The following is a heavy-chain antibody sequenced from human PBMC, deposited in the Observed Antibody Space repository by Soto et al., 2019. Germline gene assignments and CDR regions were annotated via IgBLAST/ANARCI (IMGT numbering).Heavy chain of an antibody. CDR1: GFIFENFG. Sequence: GGSLRLSCAASGFIFENFGISWVRQAPGKGLEWISSISGSGFKKYYADSVKGRFTISRDNSKSTVYLELNNLSAEDTAVYHCAKNQGVELVPLATVDWFDPWGQGSVVTAPQ. J-gene: IGHJ5*02. D-gene: IGHD1-26*01. V-gene: IGHV3-23*01. CDR2: ISGSGFKK. CDR3: AKNQGVELVPLATVDWFDP.